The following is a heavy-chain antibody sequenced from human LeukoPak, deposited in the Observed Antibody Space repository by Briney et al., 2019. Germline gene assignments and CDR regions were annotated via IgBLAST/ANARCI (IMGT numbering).Heavy chain of an antibody. J-gene: IGHJ4*02. CDR3: ARYGSGTSYITNYFDY. D-gene: IGHD3-10*01. V-gene: IGHV3-66*01. CDR1: GFTVSSNY. Sequence: GGSLRLSCAASGFTVSSNYMSWVRQAPGKGLEWVSVIYSGGSTYYADSVKGRFTISRDNAKNSLYLQMKSLRDEDTAVYYCARYGSGTSYITNYFDYWGQGTLVTVSS. CDR2: IYSGGST.